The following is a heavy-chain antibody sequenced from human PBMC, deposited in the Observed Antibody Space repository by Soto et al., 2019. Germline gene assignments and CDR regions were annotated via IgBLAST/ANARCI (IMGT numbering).Heavy chain of an antibody. J-gene: IGHJ6*02. Sequence: PGGSLRLSCAASGFTFSSYAMSWVRQAPGKGLEWVSAISGSGGSTYYADSVKGRFTISRDNSKNTLYLQMNSLRAEDTAVYYCARSRRDGYNPRAPYYYYYGMDVWGQGTTVTVSS. CDR3: ARSRRDGYNPRAPYYYYYGMDV. CDR2: ISGSGGST. CDR1: GFTFSSYA. D-gene: IGHD5-12*01. V-gene: IGHV3-23*01.